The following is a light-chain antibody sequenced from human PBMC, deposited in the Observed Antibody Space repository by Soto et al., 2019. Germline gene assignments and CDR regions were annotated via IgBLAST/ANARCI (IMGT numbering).Light chain of an antibody. J-gene: IGLJ2*01. CDR1: SSNIGNNY. V-gene: IGLV1-51*01. Sequence: QAVVTQPPSVSAPPGQKDTISCSGSSSNIGNNYVSWYQQFPGTAPKLLIYDNNKRPSGIPDRFSGSKSGTSATLDITGLQTGDEADYYCGTWDSSLSAVVFGGGTKLTVL. CDR3: GTWDSSLSAVV. CDR2: DNN.